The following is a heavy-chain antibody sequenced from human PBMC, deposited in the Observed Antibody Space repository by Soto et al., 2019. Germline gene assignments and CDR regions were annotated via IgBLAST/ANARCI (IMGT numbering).Heavy chain of an antibody. D-gene: IGHD3-3*01. V-gene: IGHV3-64*01. CDR3: ARVRYYDFWSGYYFDY. J-gene: IGHJ4*02. CDR2: ISSNGGST. CDR1: GFTFSSYA. Sequence: EVQLVESGGGLVQPGGSLRLSCAASGFTFSSYAMHWVRQAPGKGQEYVSAISSNGGSTYYANSVKGRFTISRDNSKNTLYLQMGSLRAEDMAVYYCARVRYYDFWSGYYFDYWGQGTLVTVSS.